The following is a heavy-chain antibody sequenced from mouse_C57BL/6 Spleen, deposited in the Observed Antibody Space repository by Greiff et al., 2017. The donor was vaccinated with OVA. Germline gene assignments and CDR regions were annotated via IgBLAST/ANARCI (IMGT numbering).Heavy chain of an antibody. D-gene: IGHD2-3*01. V-gene: IGHV1-52*01. J-gene: IGHJ2*01. CDR3: ARYDGYFDY. CDR1: FSPFPLSF. CDR2: IDPSDSET. Sequence: HQPCSSLFLPFSSFPLSFPSSFSPFPLSFLPFLKPRPIQFLEFIFNIDPSDSETHYNQKFKDKATLTVDKSSSTAYMQLSSLTSEDSAVYYCARYDGYFDYWGQGTTLTVSS.